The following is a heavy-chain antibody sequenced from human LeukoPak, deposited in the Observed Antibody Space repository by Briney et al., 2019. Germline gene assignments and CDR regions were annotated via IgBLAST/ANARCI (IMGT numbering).Heavy chain of an antibody. CDR1: GGSCDDYY. CDR3: ARGRDRSKAGDH. CDR2: VHPHGIF. Sequence: SETLSLTCAVYGGSCDDYYCSWIRQPPGKGLEWIGEVHPHGIFYYNSSLMSRVTISIDTSKTQFSLRLTPVTAADTAFYYCARGRDRSKAGDHWGQGSLVTVSS. J-gene: IGHJ4*02. D-gene: IGHD5-24*01. V-gene: IGHV4-34*01.